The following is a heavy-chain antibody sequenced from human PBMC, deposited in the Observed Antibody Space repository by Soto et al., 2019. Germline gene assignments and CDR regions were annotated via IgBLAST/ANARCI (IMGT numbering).Heavy chain of an antibody. Sequence: QVQLVQSGAEVKKPGASVKVSCKASGYTFTGYYMHWVRQAPGQGLEWMGWINPNSGGTNYAQNFQGWVTMTRDTSISTAYMELSRLRSDDTAVYYCARDQRITMGYGMDVWGQGTTVTVSS. CDR3: ARDQRITMGYGMDV. J-gene: IGHJ6*02. CDR2: INPNSGGT. V-gene: IGHV1-2*04. CDR1: GYTFTGYY. D-gene: IGHD3-3*01.